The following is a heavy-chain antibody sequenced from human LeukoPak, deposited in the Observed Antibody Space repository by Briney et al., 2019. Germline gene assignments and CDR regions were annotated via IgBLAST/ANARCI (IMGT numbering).Heavy chain of an antibody. V-gene: IGHV1-18*04. Sequence: AAVKVSCKASGYTFTSYGSSWVRQAPGQGLEWMGWSSAYNGKTNYAQKLQGRVTMTTDTSPSTAYMELSSLRSDDTAVYYCARGRYYDILTGFDLWGQGTLVSVSS. D-gene: IGHD3-9*01. CDR1: GYTFTSYG. CDR3: ARGRYYDILTGFDL. CDR2: SSAYNGKT. J-gene: IGHJ5*02.